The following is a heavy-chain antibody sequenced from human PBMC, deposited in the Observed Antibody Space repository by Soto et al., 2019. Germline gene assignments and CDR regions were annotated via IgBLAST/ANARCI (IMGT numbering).Heavy chain of an antibody. CDR3: ARVIWSGHLTSDL. V-gene: IGHV3-48*02. CDR1: GFTFSSNS. J-gene: IGHJ5*02. D-gene: IGHD3-3*01. CDR2: ISSSSSTI. Sequence: EVQVVESGGGLVQPVGSLRLSCAASGFTFSSNSMNWVRQAPGKGLEWISYISSSSSTIYADSVKVRFTISRDNAKNSLYLQMNSLRDEDTAVYYCARVIWSGHLTSDLWGQGTLVTVSS.